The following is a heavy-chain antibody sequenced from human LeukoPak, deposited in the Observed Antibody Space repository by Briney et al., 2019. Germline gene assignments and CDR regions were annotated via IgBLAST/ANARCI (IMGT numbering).Heavy chain of an antibody. D-gene: IGHD3-10*01. CDR2: ISGSGGST. V-gene: IGHV3-23*01. J-gene: IGHJ4*02. Sequence: PGGSLRLSCAASGFTFSSYGMSWVRQAPGKGLEWVSAISGSGGSTYYADSVKGRFTISRDNSKNTLYLQMNSLRAEDTAVYYCAKSISLWFGEGRFDYWGQGTLVTVSS. CDR3: AKSISLWFGEGRFDY. CDR1: GFTFSSYG.